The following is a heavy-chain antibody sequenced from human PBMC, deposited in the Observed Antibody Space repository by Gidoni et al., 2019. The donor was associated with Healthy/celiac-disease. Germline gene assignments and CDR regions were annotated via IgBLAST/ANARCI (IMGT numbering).Heavy chain of an antibody. V-gene: IGHV4-31*03. Sequence: GWAPGRGRPYQPRSATCPFPGGPLSGGGSYWSGIRQHSGKGLEWLGYRYYSGSTYYTPSLKSRVTISVDTSKNQFSLKLSAVTAADTAVYYCARGGGIDYGGNSDYWGQGTLVTVSS. D-gene: IGHD4-17*01. J-gene: IGHJ4*02. CDR2: RYYSGST. CDR3: ARGGGIDYGGNSDY. CDR1: GGPLSGGGSY.